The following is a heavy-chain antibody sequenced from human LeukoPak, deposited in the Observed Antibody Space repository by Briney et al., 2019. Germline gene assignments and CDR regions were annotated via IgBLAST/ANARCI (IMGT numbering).Heavy chain of an antibody. CDR1: GGSFSGYY. CDR3: ARVHRNRNWFDP. V-gene: IGHV4-34*01. CDR2: INHSGST. Sequence: SETLSLTCAVYGGSFSGYYWSWIRQPPGKGLEWIGEINHSGSTNYNPSLKSRVTISVDTSKNQFSLKLSSVTAADTAVYYCARVHRNRNWFDPWGQGTLVTVS. J-gene: IGHJ5*02. D-gene: IGHD1-14*01.